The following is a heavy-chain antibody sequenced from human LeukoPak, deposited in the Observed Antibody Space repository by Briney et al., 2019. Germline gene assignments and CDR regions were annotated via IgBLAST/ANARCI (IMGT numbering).Heavy chain of an antibody. V-gene: IGHV3-21*01. Sequence: GGSLRHSCAASGFMFNSYTIHWVHQAPGTGLEWVSVIWSDSTYISYADSLRGPFTISRDNVQMSLYLQMTNLRAEDAADYCCARSHGAYRDVFDIWGQGTLVTVSS. J-gene: IGHJ3*02. D-gene: IGHD4-17*01. CDR3: ARSHGAYRDVFDI. CDR1: GFMFNSYT. CDR2: IWSDSTYI.